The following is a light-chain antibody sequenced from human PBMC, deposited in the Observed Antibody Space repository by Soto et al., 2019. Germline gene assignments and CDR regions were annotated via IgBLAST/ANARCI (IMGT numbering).Light chain of an antibody. CDR3: SSYTSSSPYV. V-gene: IGLV2-14*03. J-gene: IGLJ1*01. Sequence: QSALTQPASVSGFPGQSITISCTGISSDVSDYNYVSWYQQHPGKAPKLMIYDVSHRPSSISNRFSGSKSGDRASLTISRLQAEDEADYYCSSYTSSSPYVFGTGTKVTVL. CDR2: DVS. CDR1: SSDVSDYNY.